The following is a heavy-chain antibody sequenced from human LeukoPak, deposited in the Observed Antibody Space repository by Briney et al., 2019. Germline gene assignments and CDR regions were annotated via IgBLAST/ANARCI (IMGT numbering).Heavy chain of an antibody. CDR3: AGGRDSSWYRNYFDY. V-gene: IGHV4-34*01. J-gene: IGHJ4*02. CDR2: INHSGST. D-gene: IGHD6-13*01. CDR1: GGSFSGYY. Sequence: PSETLSLTCAVYGGSFSGYYWSWIRQPPGKGLEWIGEINHSGSTNYNPSLKSRVTISVDTSKNQFSLKLSSVTAADTAVYYCAGGRDSSWYRNYFDYWGQGTLVTASS.